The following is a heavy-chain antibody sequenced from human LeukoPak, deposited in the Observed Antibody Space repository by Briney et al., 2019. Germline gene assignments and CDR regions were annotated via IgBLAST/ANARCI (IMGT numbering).Heavy chain of an antibody. CDR3: ARDPYYYDSSGYYARGAFDI. CDR1: GGSISSYY. V-gene: IGHV4-59*01. J-gene: IGHJ3*02. Sequence: PSETLSLTCTVSGGSISSYYWSWIRQPPGKGLEWIGYIYYSGSTNYNPSLKSRVTISVDTSKNQFSLKLSSVTAADTAVYYCARDPYYYDSSGYYARGAFDIWGQGTMVTVSS. CDR2: IYYSGST. D-gene: IGHD3-22*01.